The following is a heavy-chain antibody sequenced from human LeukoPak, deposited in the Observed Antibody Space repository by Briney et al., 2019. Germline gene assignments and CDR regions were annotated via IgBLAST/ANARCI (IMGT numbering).Heavy chain of an antibody. CDR1: GFTFGDYA. CDR3: TGGYCSSTSCYWYYYDSSGYSGHDY. V-gene: IGHV3-49*04. J-gene: IGHJ4*02. CDR2: IRSKAYGGTT. D-gene: IGHD3-22*01. Sequence: GGSLRLSCTASGFTFGDYAMSWVRQAPGKGLEWVGFIRSKAYGGTTEYAASVKGRFTISRDDSKSIAYLQMNSLKTEDTAVYYCTGGYCSSTSCYWYYYDSSGYSGHDYWGQGTLVTVSS.